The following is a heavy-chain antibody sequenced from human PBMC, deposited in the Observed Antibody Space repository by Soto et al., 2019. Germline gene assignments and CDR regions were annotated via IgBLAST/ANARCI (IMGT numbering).Heavy chain of an antibody. Sequence: QLQLQESGPGLVKPSETLSLTCSVSGGSVSSTSYYWGWIRQPPGKGLEWIASLYDDGSTYYNPSLKGRATVSVDTSKNHFSLRLSSMTAADTAVYYCARRITVTAHYFDYWGQGTLVTVSS. CDR1: GGSVSSTSYY. J-gene: IGHJ4*02. V-gene: IGHV4-39*02. CDR2: LYDDGST. CDR3: ARRITVTAHYFDY. D-gene: IGHD2-21*02.